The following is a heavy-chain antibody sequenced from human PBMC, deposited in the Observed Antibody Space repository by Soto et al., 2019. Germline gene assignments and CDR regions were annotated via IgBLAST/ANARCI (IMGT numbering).Heavy chain of an antibody. V-gene: IGHV1-2*04. CDR3: ARESYYYDNSGDKFRGFDY. CDR1: GYTFTGYY. D-gene: IGHD3-22*01. Sequence: ASVKVSCKASGYTFTGYYMHWVRQAPGQGLEWMGWINPNSGGTNYAQKFQGWVTMTRDTSISAAYMELSRLRSDDTAVYYCARESYYYDNSGDKFRGFDYWGQGTLVTVSS. CDR2: INPNSGGT. J-gene: IGHJ4*02.